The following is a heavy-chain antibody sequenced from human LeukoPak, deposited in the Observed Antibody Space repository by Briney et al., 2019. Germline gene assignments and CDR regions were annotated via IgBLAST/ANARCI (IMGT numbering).Heavy chain of an antibody. V-gene: IGHV1-18*01. J-gene: IGHJ5*02. D-gene: IGHD6-19*01. CDR1: GYTFTSYD. CDR3: ARVYSSGWPAGSWCDP. CDR2: ISAYNGNT. Sequence: ASVNDTFKASGYTFTSYDISWVRQAPGQGLEWMGWISAYNGNTNYAQKLQGRVTMTTDTSTSTAYMELRSLRSDDTAVYYCARVYSSGWPAGSWCDPCSYGTLVTVSS.